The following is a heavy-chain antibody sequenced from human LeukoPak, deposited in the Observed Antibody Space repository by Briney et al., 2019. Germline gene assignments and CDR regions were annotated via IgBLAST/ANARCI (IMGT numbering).Heavy chain of an antibody. Sequence: PGGSLRLSCAAPGFTFSSYWMNWVRQAPGKGLEWVANIKQDGSEKYYVDSVKGRFTISRDNAKNSLYLQMNSLRAEDTAVYYCARGQQWLVLFDYWGQGTLVTVSS. CDR2: IKQDGSEK. CDR1: GFTFSSYW. CDR3: ARGQQWLVLFDY. D-gene: IGHD6-19*01. J-gene: IGHJ4*02. V-gene: IGHV3-7*01.